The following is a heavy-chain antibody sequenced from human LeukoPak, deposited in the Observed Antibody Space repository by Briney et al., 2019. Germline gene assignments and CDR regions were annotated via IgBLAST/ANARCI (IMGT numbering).Heavy chain of an antibody. CDR2: MYNSVST. CDR3: AGRDANLDIVPTLFPFDS. D-gene: IGHD5-12*01. CDR1: GGSISSYH. V-gene: IGHV4-59*01. J-gene: IGHJ4*02. Sequence: SETLSLTCAVSGGSISSYHWSWFRQAPGKGLEWIGYMYNSVSTNFNPSLKSRVTISGDTSKNQFSLKLSSVTAADTAVYYCAGRDANLDIVPTLFPFDSWGQGALVTVSS.